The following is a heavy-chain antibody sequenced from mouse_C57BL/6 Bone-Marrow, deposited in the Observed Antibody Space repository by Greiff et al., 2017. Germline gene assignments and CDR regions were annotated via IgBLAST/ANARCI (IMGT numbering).Heavy chain of an antibody. CDR2: INPNNGGT. CDR1: GYTFTDYN. CDR3: AIYYGNYVDY. D-gene: IGHD2-1*01. Sequence: VHVKQSGPELVKPGASVKMSCKASGYTFTDYNMHWVKQSHGKSLEWIGYINPNNGGTSYNQKFKGKATLTVNKSSSTAYMELRSLTSEDSAVYYCAIYYGNYVDYWGQGTTLTVSS. V-gene: IGHV1-22*01. J-gene: IGHJ2*01.